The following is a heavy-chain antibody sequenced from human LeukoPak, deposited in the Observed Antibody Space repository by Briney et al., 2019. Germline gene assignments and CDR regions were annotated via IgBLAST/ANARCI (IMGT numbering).Heavy chain of an antibody. CDR1: GFTFSGSA. CDR3: TRLGGSPPYFDY. CDR2: IRRKGNDYAT. D-gene: IGHD3-16*01. Sequence: GGSLRLSCAASGFTFSGSAMHWVRQASGKGLEWVGRIRRKGNDYATAYAASVKGRFTISRDDSKNTAYLQMDSLKTEDTAGYFCTRLGGSPPYFDYWGQGTLVTVSS. J-gene: IGHJ4*02. V-gene: IGHV3-73*01.